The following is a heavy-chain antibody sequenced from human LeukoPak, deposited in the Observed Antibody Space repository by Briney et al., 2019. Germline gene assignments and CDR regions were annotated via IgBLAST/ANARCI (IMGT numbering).Heavy chain of an antibody. CDR3: ARQGEVAGDFDY. Sequence: PSETLSLTCTVSGGSISSSSYYWGWIRQPPGRGLEWIGSIYYSGSTYYNPSLKSRVTISVDTSENQFPLKLSSVTAADTAVYYCARQGEVAGDFDYWGQGTLVTVSS. D-gene: IGHD6-19*01. V-gene: IGHV4-39*01. CDR2: IYYSGST. CDR1: GGSISSSSYY. J-gene: IGHJ4*02.